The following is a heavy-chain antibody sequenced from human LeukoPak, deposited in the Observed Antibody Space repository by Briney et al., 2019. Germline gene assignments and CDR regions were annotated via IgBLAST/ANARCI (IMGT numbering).Heavy chain of an antibody. D-gene: IGHD5-18*01. Sequence: ASVKVSCKASGYTFTSYDINWVRQATGQGLEWMGWMNPNSGNTGYAQKFQGRVTMTRNTSISTAYMELSSLRSEDTAVYYCARGRIYSYGYYWFDPWGQGTLVTVSS. V-gene: IGHV1-8*01. CDR2: MNPNSGNT. CDR3: ARGRIYSYGYYWFDP. J-gene: IGHJ5*02. CDR1: GYTFTSYD.